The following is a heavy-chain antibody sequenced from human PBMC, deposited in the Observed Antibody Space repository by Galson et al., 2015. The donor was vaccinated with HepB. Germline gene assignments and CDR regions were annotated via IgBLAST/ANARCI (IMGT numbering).Heavy chain of an antibody. Sequence: SLRLSCAASGFTFSTYSMNWVRQAPGKGLEWVSYISSSSDTMYYADSVKGQFTISRDNAKNSLFLQMNSLRDDDAAVYYCARGGLLWTAPGTRLGYWGQGTLVTVSS. J-gene: IGHJ4*02. CDR2: ISSSSDTM. CDR3: ARGGLLWTAPGTRLGY. V-gene: IGHV3-48*02. D-gene: IGHD6-13*01. CDR1: GFTFSTYS.